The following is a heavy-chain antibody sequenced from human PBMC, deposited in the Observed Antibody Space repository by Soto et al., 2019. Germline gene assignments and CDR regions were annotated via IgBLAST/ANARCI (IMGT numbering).Heavy chain of an antibody. D-gene: IGHD2-15*01. Sequence: EVQLLESGGGLVQPGGSLRLSCAASGFTFSSYAMSWVRQAPGKGLEWVSAISGSGGSTYYADSVKGRFTISRDNSKNTLYLQMNSLRAEDTAVYYCANQVGDLVAALWDLDYWGQGTLVTXSS. CDR3: ANQVGDLVAALWDLDY. CDR2: ISGSGGST. CDR1: GFTFSSYA. V-gene: IGHV3-23*01. J-gene: IGHJ4*02.